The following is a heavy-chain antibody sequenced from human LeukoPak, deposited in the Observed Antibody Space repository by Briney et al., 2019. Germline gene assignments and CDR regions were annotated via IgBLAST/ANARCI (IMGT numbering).Heavy chain of an antibody. J-gene: IGHJ4*02. CDR1: GYSFTSYW. CDR2: IDPSDSYT. Sequence: GESLKISCKGSGYSFTSYWISWVRQMPGKCLAWMGTIDPSDSYTNYNPSFQGHVTISADKSINTAYLQWSSLKASDTAMYYCARRSGNWNPIDYWGQGTLVTVCS. CDR3: ARRSGNWNPIDY. D-gene: IGHD1-20*01. V-gene: IGHV5-10-1*01.